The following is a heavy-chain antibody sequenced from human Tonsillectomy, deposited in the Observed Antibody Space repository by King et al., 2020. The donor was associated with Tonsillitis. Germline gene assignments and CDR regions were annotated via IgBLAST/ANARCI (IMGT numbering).Heavy chain of an antibody. D-gene: IGHD3-16*02. V-gene: IGHV3-30*18. Sequence: LVQSGGGVVQPGRSLRLSCAASGFTFSSYGMHWVRQAPGKGLEWVAVISYDGSNKYYADSVKGRFTISRDNSKNTLYLQMNSLRAEDTAVYYCAKDYVWGSYRYSAFDIWGQGTLVTFSP. CDR2: ISYDGSNK. CDR1: GFTFSSYG. J-gene: IGHJ3*02. CDR3: AKDYVWGSYRYSAFDI.